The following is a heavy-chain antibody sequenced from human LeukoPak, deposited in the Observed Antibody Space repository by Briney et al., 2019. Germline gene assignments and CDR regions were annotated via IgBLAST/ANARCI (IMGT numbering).Heavy chain of an antibody. V-gene: IGHV4-59*11. Sequence: PSETLSLTWTVSGGFIGDHYWAWIRQPPGKGLEWIGYIYTSGTTNYSPSLRSRLTISVHTAKHQFSLKLSSVTAADTALYHCARDSEGRRAFELWGQGTVVTVS. CDR3: ARDSEGRRAFEL. D-gene: IGHD3-3*02. CDR1: GGFIGDHY. CDR2: IYTSGTT. J-gene: IGHJ4*02.